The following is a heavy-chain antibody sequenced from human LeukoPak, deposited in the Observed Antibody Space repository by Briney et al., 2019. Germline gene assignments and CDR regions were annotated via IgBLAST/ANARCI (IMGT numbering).Heavy chain of an antibody. J-gene: IGHJ4*02. CDR1: GGSFSGYY. V-gene: IGHV4-34*01. CDR3: ARNRWGITMVRGVSLDY. D-gene: IGHD3-10*01. CDR2: INHSGST. Sequence: PSETLSLTCAVYGGSFSGYYWSWIRQPPGKGLEWIGEINHSGSTNYNPSLKSRVTISVDTSKNQFSLKLSSVTAADTAVYHCARNRWGITMVRGVSLDYWGQGTLVTVSS.